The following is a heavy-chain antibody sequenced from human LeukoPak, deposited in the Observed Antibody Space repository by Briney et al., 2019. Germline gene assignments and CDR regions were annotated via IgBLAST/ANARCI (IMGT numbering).Heavy chain of an antibody. D-gene: IGHD3-10*01. Sequence: GRSLRLSCAAAGFTFTSNSMNWVRQAPGKGLEWVSSISSSSGYIYYADSVKGRFTISRDNAKNSLYLQMNSLRAEDTAVYYCARGGSFWYFDLWGRGTLVTVSS. CDR2: ISSSSGYI. CDR3: ARGGSFWYFDL. V-gene: IGHV3-21*01. J-gene: IGHJ2*01. CDR1: GFTFTSNS.